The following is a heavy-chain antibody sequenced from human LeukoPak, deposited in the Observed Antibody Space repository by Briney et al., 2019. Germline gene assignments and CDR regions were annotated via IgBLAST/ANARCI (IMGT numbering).Heavy chain of an antibody. V-gene: IGHV4-4*02. CDR2: IYHSGST. D-gene: IGHD5-12*01. J-gene: IGHJ6*03. CDR1: GGSISSSNW. CDR3: ARQKQWLRFTYYYYYMDV. Sequence: SGTLSLTCAVSGGSISSSNWWSWVRQPPGKGLEWIGEIYHSGSTNYNPSLKSRVTISVDKSKNQFSLKLSSVTAADTAVYYCARQKQWLRFTYYYYYMDVWGKGTTVTISS.